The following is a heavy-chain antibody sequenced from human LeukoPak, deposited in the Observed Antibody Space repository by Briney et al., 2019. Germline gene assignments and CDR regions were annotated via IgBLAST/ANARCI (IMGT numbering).Heavy chain of an antibody. V-gene: IGHV4-61*03. Sequence: KPSETLSLTCTVSGDSVGSDNYYWSWIRQLPPKGLELIGYIYHNGGTKYTPSLRSRVTMSVDTSKNHVSLKLGSVTAADTAAYYCARDRRGYYDSSGYFDRWGQGTLVTVSS. D-gene: IGHD3-22*01. CDR2: IYHNGGT. J-gene: IGHJ4*02. CDR3: ARDRRGYYDSSGYFDR. CDR1: GDSVGSDNYY.